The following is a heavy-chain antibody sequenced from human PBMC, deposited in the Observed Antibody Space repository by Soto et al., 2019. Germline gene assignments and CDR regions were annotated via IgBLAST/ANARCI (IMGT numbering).Heavy chain of an antibody. D-gene: IGHD2-21*01. J-gene: IGHJ4*02. V-gene: IGHV3-23*01. CDR2: ISGSGVST. CDR1: GFTFSSYA. CDR3: AKDLDCGGDCYLFDY. Sequence: PGGSLSLSCAASGFTFSSYAMSWVRQAPGKGLDWVSAISGSGVSTYYADSVKGRITISRDNSKNTVYLQMNSLRAEDTAIYYCAKDLDCGGDCYLFDYWGQGTMVTVSS.